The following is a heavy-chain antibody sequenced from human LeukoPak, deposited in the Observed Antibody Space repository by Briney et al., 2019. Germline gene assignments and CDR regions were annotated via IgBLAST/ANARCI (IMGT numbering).Heavy chain of an antibody. J-gene: IGHJ5*02. CDR1: GDSVSRDSIA. D-gene: IGHD1-26*01. Sequence: SQTLSLTCAISGDSVSRDSIAWNWIRQSPSRGLEWLGRTYYRSKWSNDYAVSVKSRITINPDTSKNQFSLQLNSVTPEDTAVYYCASGTYYRGFDAWGQGTLVTVSS. CDR2: TYYRSKWSN. V-gene: IGHV6-1*01. CDR3: ASGTYYRGFDA.